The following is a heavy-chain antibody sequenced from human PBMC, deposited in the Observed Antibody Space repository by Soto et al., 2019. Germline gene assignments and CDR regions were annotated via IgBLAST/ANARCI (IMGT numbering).Heavy chain of an antibody. J-gene: IGHJ6*02. CDR2: ISSSSSTI. V-gene: IGHV3-48*02. Sequence: PGGSLRLSCAASGFTFSSYSMNWVRQAPGKGLEWVSYISSSSSTIYYADSVKGRFTISRDNAKNSLYLQMNSLRDEDTAVYYCARLTTYYDFWSGLVGIYYGMDVWGQGTTVTVSS. CDR3: ARLTTYYDFWSGLVGIYYGMDV. CDR1: GFTFSSYS. D-gene: IGHD3-3*01.